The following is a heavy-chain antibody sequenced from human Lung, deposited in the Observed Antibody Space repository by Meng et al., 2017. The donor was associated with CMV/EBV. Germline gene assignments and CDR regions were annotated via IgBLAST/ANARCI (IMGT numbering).Heavy chain of an antibody. CDR1: GYTFSSYD. D-gene: IGHD3-22*01. CDR2: MNPNRGNT. V-gene: IGHV1-8*01. J-gene: IGHJ5*02. CDR3: ARVDYYDSSGYPMTYNWFDP. Sequence: ASVXVSXKASGYTFSSYDINWVRQATGQGLEWMGWMNPNRGNTGYAQKFQGRVTMTRNTSISTAYMELSSLRSEDTAVYYCARVDYYDSSGYPMTYNWFDPWXQGTLVTVSS.